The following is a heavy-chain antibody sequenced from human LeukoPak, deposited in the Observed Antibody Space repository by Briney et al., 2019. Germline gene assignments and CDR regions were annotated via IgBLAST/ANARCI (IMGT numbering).Heavy chain of an antibody. CDR2: IYYSGST. D-gene: IGHD5-12*01. J-gene: IGHJ5*02. V-gene: IGHV4-59*01. CDR1: GGSISSYY. CDR3: ARGNSGYDSFWFDP. Sequence: PSETLSLTCTVSGGSISSYYWSWIRQPPGKGLEWIGYIYYSGSTNYNPSLKSRVTISVDTSKNQFSLKLSSVTAADTAVYYCARGNSGYDSFWFDPWGQGTLVTVSS.